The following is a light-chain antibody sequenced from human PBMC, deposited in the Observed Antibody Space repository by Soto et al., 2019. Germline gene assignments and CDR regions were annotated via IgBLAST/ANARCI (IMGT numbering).Light chain of an antibody. CDR3: QQRSNWPPVT. V-gene: IGKV3-11*01. CDR2: DAS. J-gene: IGKJ2*01. Sequence: EIVLTQSPATLSLSPGERATLSCRASQSVSSYLAWYQQKPGQAPRLLIYDASNRATGIPARFSGSGSGTDFNLTIRRIEPEDFAVSYCQQRSNWPPVTFGQGTKLEIK. CDR1: QSVSSY.